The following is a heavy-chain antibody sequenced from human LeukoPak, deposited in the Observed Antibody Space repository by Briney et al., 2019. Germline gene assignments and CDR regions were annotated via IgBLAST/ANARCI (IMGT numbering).Heavy chain of an antibody. CDR3: ARDWYYYGSGSYYTGAVIEHTDAFDI. CDR1: GFTVSSNY. J-gene: IGHJ3*02. CDR2: IYSGGST. D-gene: IGHD3-10*01. V-gene: IGHV3-66*01. Sequence: PGGSLRLSCAASGFTVSSNYMSWVRQAPGKGLEWVSVIYSGGSTYYADSVKGRFTISRDNSKNTLYLQMNSLRAEDTAVYYCARDWYYYGSGSYYTGAVIEHTDAFDIWGQGTMVTVSS.